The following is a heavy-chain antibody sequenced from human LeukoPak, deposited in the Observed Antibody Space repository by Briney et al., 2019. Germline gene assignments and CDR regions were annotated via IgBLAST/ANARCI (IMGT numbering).Heavy chain of an antibody. CDR3: ARAPLGPAIMTADAFDI. V-gene: IGHV4-39*07. CDR1: GGSISTSSYF. J-gene: IGHJ3*02. CDR2: IYYSGRT. Sequence: SETLSLTCTVSGGSISTSSYFWGWIRQPPGKGLEWIGSIYYSGRTYYNPSLKSRVTISVDTSKNQFSLKLSSVTAADTAVYYCARAPLGPAIMTADAFDIWGQGTMVTVSS. D-gene: IGHD2-21*02.